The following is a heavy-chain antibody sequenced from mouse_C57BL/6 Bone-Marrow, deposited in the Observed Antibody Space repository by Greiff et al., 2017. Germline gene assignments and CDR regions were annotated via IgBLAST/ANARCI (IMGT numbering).Heavy chain of an antibody. CDR2: IDPEDGDT. J-gene: IGHJ3*01. V-gene: IGHV14-2*01. CDR3: CRANDYGSSYWFAY. D-gene: IGHD1-1*01. CDR1: GFNIKDYY. Sequence: EVQLQQSGAELVKPGASVKLSCTASGFNIKDYYMHWVKQRTEQGLEWIGRIDPEDGDTKYAPKIQGKLTITADTYSNNAYLQLSSLTSEDTAVYYCCRANDYGSSYWFAYWGQGTLVTVSA.